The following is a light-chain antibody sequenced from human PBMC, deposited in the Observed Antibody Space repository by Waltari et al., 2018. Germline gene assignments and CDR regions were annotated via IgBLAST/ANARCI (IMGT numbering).Light chain of an antibody. V-gene: IGLV2-23*01. CDR2: EDS. CDR1: SSDVGSYNL. Sequence: QSALTQPASVSGSPGQSITISCTGTSSDVGSYNLFSRYQDHPGKAPKLMIYEDSKRTSGVSNRFSGSKSGNTASRTISGLQAEDEADYYCCSYAGSFTLIFGGGTKLTVL. CDR3: CSYAGSFTLI. J-gene: IGLJ2*01.